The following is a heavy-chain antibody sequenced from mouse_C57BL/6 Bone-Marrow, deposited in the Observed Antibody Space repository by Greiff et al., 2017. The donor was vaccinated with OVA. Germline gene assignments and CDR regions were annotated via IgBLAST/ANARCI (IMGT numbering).Heavy chain of an antibody. J-gene: IGHJ2*01. V-gene: IGHV1-19*01. Sequence: VQLKESGPVLVKPGASVKMSCKASGYTFTDYYMNWVKQSHGKSLEWIGVINPYNGGTSYNQKFKGKATLTVDKSSSTAYMELNSLTSEDSAVYYCARWGYYGSSYYFDYWGQGTTLTVSS. D-gene: IGHD1-1*01. CDR1: GYTFTDYY. CDR3: ARWGYYGSSYYFDY. CDR2: INPYNGGT.